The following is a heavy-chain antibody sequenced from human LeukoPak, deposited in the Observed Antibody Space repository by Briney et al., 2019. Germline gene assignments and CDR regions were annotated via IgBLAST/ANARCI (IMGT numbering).Heavy chain of an antibody. D-gene: IGHD2-2*01. Sequence: SVKVSCKTSGGTFRSYGLNWVRQAPGQGLEWMGGFIPILGTPKYAQNLQGRVTITADESTSTGYMELSSLRYEDTAVYYCARGLYCSSRTSCYDYGMDVWGQGTTVTVSS. J-gene: IGHJ6*02. CDR3: ARGLYCSSRTSCYDYGMDV. CDR1: GGTFRSYG. CDR2: FIPILGTP. V-gene: IGHV1-69*13.